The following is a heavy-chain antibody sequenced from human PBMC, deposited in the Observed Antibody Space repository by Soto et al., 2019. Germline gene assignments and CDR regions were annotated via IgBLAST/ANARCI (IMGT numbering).Heavy chain of an antibody. Sequence: GGSLRLSCAASGFTFSNYWMHWVRQAPGKGLVWVSRINSDASTTSYADSVKGRFAISRDNAKNMLYLQMNSLRAEDTAVYYCARDLRTTAHDFWGQGTLVIVSS. D-gene: IGHD4-17*01. CDR3: ARDLRTTAHDF. J-gene: IGHJ4*02. CDR2: INSDASTT. CDR1: GFTFSNYW. V-gene: IGHV3-74*01.